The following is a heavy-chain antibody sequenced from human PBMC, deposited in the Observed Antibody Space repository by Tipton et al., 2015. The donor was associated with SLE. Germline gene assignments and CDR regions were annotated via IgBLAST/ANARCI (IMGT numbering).Heavy chain of an antibody. V-gene: IGHV4-39*07. CDR3: AREGLGIKGAFDI. CDR2: IYYSGST. CDR1: GGSISSSSYY. D-gene: IGHD7-27*01. J-gene: IGHJ3*02. Sequence: TLSLTCTVSGGSISSSSYYWGWIRQPPGKGLEWIGSIYYSGSTYYNPSLKSRVTISVDTSKNQFSLRLSSVTAADTAVYYCAREGLGIKGAFDIWGQGTMVTVSS.